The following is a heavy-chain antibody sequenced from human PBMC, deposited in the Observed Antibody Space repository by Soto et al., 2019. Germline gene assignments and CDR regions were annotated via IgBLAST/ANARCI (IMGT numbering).Heavy chain of an antibody. CDR3: DREASWSYYFDH. Sequence: PSETLSLTWNVSGGSISSGDYSWNWIRQPPGKGLEWIGYIYYTGSTYSNPFLKSRLTIPIDTSENQFSLKLSSVTAADTAVYYCDREASWSYYFDHWGLGTLVTVSS. CDR2: IYYTGST. V-gene: IGHV4-30-4*01. CDR1: GGSISSGDYS. D-gene: IGHD6-13*01. J-gene: IGHJ4*02.